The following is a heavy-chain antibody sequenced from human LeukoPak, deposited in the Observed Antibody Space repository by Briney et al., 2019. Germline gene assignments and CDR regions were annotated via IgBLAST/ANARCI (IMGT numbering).Heavy chain of an antibody. V-gene: IGHV3-21*04. D-gene: IGHD2-15*01. Sequence: GGSLRLSCAASGFTFSSYTMHWIRQAPGKGLEWVSSISGSKSYIFYADSVKGRFTVSRDNAKDSLYLQMNSLRAEDTAVYYCAKGLRYCSGGSCYSGDTKDYGMDVWGQGTTVTVSS. J-gene: IGHJ6*02. CDR1: GFTFSSYT. CDR3: AKGLRYCSGGSCYSGDTKDYGMDV. CDR2: ISGSKSYI.